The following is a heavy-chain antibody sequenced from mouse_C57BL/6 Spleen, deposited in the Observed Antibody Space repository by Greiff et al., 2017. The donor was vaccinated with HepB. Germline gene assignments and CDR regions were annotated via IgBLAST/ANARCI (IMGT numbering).Heavy chain of an antibody. V-gene: IGHV5-9*01. CDR3: ARLITGSY. Sequence: EVMLVESGGGLVKPGGSLKLSCAASGFTFSSYTMSWVRQTPEKRLEWVATISGGGGNTYYPDSVKGRFTISRDNAKNTLYLQMSSLRSEDTAVYYCARLITGSYWGQGTLVTVSA. CDR2: ISGGGGNT. D-gene: IGHD2-4*01. J-gene: IGHJ3*01. CDR1: GFTFSSYT.